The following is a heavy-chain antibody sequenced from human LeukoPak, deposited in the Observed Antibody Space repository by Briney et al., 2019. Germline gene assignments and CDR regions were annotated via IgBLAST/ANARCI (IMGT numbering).Heavy chain of an antibody. D-gene: IGHD6-19*01. Sequence: SETLSLTCSVYGGSFSGYYWSWIRQPPGKGLEWIGEINHSGSTNYNPSLKSRVTISVDTSKNQFSLKLSSVTAADTAMYYCARDDSSGNYWGQGTLVTVSS. CDR2: INHSGST. CDR3: ARDDSSGNY. J-gene: IGHJ4*02. V-gene: IGHV4-34*01. CDR1: GGSFSGYY.